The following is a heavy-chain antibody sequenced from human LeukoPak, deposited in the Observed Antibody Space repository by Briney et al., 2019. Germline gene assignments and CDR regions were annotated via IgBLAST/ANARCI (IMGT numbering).Heavy chain of an antibody. CDR1: GDSISSTYY. CDR2: ISYSGNT. D-gene: IGHD3-22*01. Sequence: SETLSLTCTVSGDSISSTYYWTWIRQPPGKGLEWIGYISYSGNTNYNPSLKSRVTISVGTSKNQFSLKLSSVSAADTAVYYCTRGVGSGYSDDWGHGTLVTVSS. V-gene: IGHV4-59*01. J-gene: IGHJ4*01. CDR3: TRGVGSGYSDD.